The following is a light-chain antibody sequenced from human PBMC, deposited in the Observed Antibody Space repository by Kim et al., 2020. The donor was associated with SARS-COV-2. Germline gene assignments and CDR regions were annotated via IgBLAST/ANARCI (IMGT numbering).Light chain of an antibody. V-gene: IGLV7-43*01. Sequence: GGTVTLTCVSSTGTVTSGYFPSLFQQKPGQAPRALIYSTSNKHSWTPARFSGSLLGGKAALTLSSVQPEDEAEYYCLLYYGDGQLLFGGGTQLTVL. CDR1: TGTVTSGYF. CDR2: STS. J-gene: IGLJ2*01. CDR3: LLYYGDGQLL.